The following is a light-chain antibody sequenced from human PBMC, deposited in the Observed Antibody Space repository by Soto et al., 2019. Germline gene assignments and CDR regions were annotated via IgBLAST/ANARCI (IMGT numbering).Light chain of an antibody. J-gene: IGKJ1*01. CDR1: QSVTSSY. CDR2: GAS. Sequence: EIVLTQSPGTLSLSPGEGATLSCRASQSVTSSYLAWFQQKPGQAPRLLIYGASSRATGLQDRFSGRGSGTDFTLSISRLEPEDFAVYYCQQYGSSPPWTFGQGPKVEIK. V-gene: IGKV3-20*01. CDR3: QQYGSSPPWT.